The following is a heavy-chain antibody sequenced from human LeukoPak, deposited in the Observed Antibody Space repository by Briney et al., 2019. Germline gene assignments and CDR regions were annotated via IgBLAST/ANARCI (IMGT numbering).Heavy chain of an antibody. J-gene: IGHJ4*02. Sequence: ASVKVSSKASGGTFRSYAISWVRQAPGQGLEWMGGIIPIFGTANYARKFQGRVTITADESTSTAYMELSSLRSEDTAVYYCARGIQLWLIDYWGQGTLVTVSS. D-gene: IGHD5-18*01. CDR3: ARGIQLWLIDY. CDR2: IIPIFGTA. CDR1: GGTFRSYA. V-gene: IGHV1-69*13.